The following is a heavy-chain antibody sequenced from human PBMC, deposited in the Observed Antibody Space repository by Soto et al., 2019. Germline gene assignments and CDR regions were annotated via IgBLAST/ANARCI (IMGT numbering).Heavy chain of an antibody. J-gene: IGHJ4*02. CDR3: TSTYSSNWYAGN. CDR2: IGGTGART. Sequence: WGSLRLSCVGSGFAFSFYAMTWVRQAPGKGLEWVSGIGGTGARTHYADSVKARFTISRDNSKNTLYLQMNSLRAEDTAVYYCTSTYSSNWYAGNWGQGTLVTVSS. CDR1: GFAFSFYA. V-gene: IGHV3-23*01. D-gene: IGHD6-13*01.